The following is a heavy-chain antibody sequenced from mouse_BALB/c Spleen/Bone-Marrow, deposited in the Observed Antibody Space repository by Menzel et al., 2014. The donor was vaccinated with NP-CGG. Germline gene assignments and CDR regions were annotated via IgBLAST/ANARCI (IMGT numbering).Heavy chain of an antibody. V-gene: IGHV1-22*01. CDR2: VNPNIGGT. CDR3: ARGRWYY. Sequence: EVQLVESGPELVKPGASVKISCKTSGYTFTDYTLHWVKQSHGKSLEWIGGVNPNIGGTSYNQKFKGKASLTVNKSSTAAYMELRSLTSEDSVVYYCARGRWYYWGQGTTLTVSS. J-gene: IGHJ2*01. D-gene: IGHD2-3*01. CDR1: GYTFTDYT.